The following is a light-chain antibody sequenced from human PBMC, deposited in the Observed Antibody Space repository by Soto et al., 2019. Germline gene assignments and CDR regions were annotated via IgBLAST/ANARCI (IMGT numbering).Light chain of an antibody. Sequence: EIVLTQSPGTLSLSPGEIATLSCRASQSVSSYYLAWYQQKPGQAPRILIYDASNRATGIPARFSGSGSGTDFTLTINSLEPEDFAVYYCQQRSSWPITLGQGTRLEIK. V-gene: IGKV3-11*01. J-gene: IGKJ5*01. CDR2: DAS. CDR3: QQRSSWPIT. CDR1: QSVSSY.